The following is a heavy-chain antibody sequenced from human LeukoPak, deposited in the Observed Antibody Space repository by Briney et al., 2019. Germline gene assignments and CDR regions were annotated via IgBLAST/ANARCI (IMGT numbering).Heavy chain of an antibody. V-gene: IGHV1-2*02. CDR1: GYSFTDYY. CDR3: ARADRLHGGPYLIGP. Sequence: ASGKVSCKTSGYSFTDYYMHWVRQAPGQGLEWMGWINPNSGGTSSAQKFQGRVTMTRDTSITTVYMEVRWLTSDDTAVYYCARADRLHGGPYLIGPWGQGTLATVSP. D-gene: IGHD2-21*01. CDR2: INPNSGGT. J-gene: IGHJ5*02.